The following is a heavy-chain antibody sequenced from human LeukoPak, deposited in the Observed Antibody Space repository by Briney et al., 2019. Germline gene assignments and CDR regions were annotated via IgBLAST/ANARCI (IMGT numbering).Heavy chain of an antibody. D-gene: IGHD1-14*01. CDR3: ARGPGDFDASDI. CDR1: GLTFTSYW. CDR2: IKENGNEQ. J-gene: IGHJ3*02. Sequence: GGSLRLSCEASGLTFTSYWMSWVRQAPGKGPEWVAHIKENGNEQYYADSVKGRFTISRDNVKQSLGLQMNSLRVEDTAVYYCARGPGDFDASDIWGQGTMVTVSS. V-gene: IGHV3-7*01.